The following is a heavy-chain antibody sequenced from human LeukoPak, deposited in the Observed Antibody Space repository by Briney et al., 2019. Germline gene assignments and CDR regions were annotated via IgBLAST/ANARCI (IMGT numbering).Heavy chain of an antibody. CDR2: IRTTAEGAKYA. J-gene: IGHJ4*02. V-gene: IGHV3-48*02. D-gene: IGHD6-13*01. CDR3: AREIAAAGY. CDR1: GFSFTDYP. Sequence: GGSLRLSCATSGFSFTDYPMNWVRQAPGKGLEWISNIRTTAEGAKYAYYADSVKGRVTISRDDGKNTLYLHMNSLRDDDTAVYYCAREIAAAGYWGQGTLVTVSS.